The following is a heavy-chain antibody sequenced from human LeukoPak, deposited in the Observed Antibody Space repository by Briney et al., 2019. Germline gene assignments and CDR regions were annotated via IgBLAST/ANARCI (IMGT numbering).Heavy chain of an antibody. Sequence: PGGSLRLSCAASGFTFSSYGMHWVRQAPGKGLEWVAVIWYDGSNIYYADSVKGRFTISRDNSKNTLYLQMNSLRAEDTAVYYCARSARHYYYYYMDVWGKGTTVTVSS. J-gene: IGHJ6*03. V-gene: IGHV3-33*08. CDR3: ARSARHYYYYYMDV. CDR2: IWYDGSNI. CDR1: GFTFSSYG.